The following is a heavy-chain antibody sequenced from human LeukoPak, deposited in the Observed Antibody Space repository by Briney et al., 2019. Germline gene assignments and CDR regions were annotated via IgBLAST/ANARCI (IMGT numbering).Heavy chain of an antibody. CDR1: GGSISSGGYY. CDR3: AGAGGEQLVRGFDY. CDR2: IYYSGST. V-gene: IGHV4-31*03. D-gene: IGHD6-6*01. J-gene: IGHJ4*02. Sequence: SETLSLTCTVSGGSISSGGYYWSWIRQHPGKGLEWIGYIYYSGSTYYNPSLKSRVTISVDTSKNQFSLKLSSVTAADTAVYYCAGAGGEQLVRGFDYWGQGTLVTVSS.